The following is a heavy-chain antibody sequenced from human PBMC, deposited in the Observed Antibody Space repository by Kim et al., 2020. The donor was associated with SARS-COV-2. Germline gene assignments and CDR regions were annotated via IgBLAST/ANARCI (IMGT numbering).Heavy chain of an antibody. CDR3: ARAYGSGNYLFYFDS. CDR1: GFTFSGHG. V-gene: IGHV3-30*04. Sequence: RGSLRLSCTASGFTFSGHGLHWVRQAPGKGLEWVTGISYDGSNRYYADSVQGRFTISRDNSKNTLYVQMNSLRVEDTAVYYCARAYGSGNYLFYFDSWGQGTLVTVSS. CDR2: ISYDGSNR. J-gene: IGHJ4*02. D-gene: IGHD3-10*01.